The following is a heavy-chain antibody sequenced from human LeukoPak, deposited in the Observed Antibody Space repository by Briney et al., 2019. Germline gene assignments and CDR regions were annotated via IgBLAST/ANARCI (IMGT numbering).Heavy chain of an antibody. Sequence: GGSLRLSCAASGFSFSSYGMHWIRQAPGKGLEWVTFIRYDGSNKYYTDSVKGRFTISRDNSKNTLYLQMDSLRAEDTAVYYCAKDRPYSSSWVLDYWGQGTLVTVSS. CDR2: IRYDGSNK. CDR1: GFSFSSYG. D-gene: IGHD6-13*01. CDR3: AKDRPYSSSWVLDY. J-gene: IGHJ4*02. V-gene: IGHV3-30*02.